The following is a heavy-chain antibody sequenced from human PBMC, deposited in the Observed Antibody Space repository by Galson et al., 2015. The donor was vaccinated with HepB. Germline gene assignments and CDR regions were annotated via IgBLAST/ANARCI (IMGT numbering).Heavy chain of an antibody. Sequence: SLRLSCAVSGFTVSYNYMSWVRPAPGKGLGWVSIIYNDDNTNYADTVKGRFTVSRHNSMNTMYLQMNSLRTEDTAVYFCVRDRADGYFDWFPAHWGQGTLVTVSS. D-gene: IGHD3-9*01. V-gene: IGHV3-53*04. J-gene: IGHJ4*02. CDR3: VRDRADGYFDWFPAH. CDR1: GFTVSYNY. CDR2: IYNDDNT.